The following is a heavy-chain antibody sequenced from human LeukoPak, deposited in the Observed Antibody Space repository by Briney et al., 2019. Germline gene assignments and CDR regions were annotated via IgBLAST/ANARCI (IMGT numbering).Heavy chain of an antibody. CDR3: ARDCGSYSDFDY. V-gene: IGHV3-21*01. D-gene: IGHD1-26*01. Sequence: GGSLRLSCAASGFTFSSYSMNWVRQAPGKGLEWVSSISSSSSYIYYADSVKGRFAISRDNAKNSLYLQMNSLRAEDTAVYYCARDCGSYSDFDYWGQGTLVTVSS. J-gene: IGHJ4*02. CDR2: ISSSSSYI. CDR1: GFTFSSYS.